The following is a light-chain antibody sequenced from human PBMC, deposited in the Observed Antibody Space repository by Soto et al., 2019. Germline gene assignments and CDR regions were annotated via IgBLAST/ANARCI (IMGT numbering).Light chain of an antibody. CDR2: KAS. V-gene: IGKV1-5*03. Sequence: DIQMTQSPSTLSASIGDRVIITCRVSQSIDSWLAWYQQKPGKAPKLLIYKASSLQSGVPSRFSGSGSGTEFTLTISGLQPDDFATYYCQHYNAYSRTFGQGTKVDVK. J-gene: IGKJ1*01. CDR3: QHYNAYSRT. CDR1: QSIDSW.